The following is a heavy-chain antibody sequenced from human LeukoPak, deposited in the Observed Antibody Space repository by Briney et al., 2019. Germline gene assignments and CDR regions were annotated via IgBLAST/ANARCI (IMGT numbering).Heavy chain of an antibody. CDR2: IIPIFGTA. J-gene: IGHJ5*02. V-gene: IGHV1-69*06. CDR3: ARDVGSVVVVADTGNWFDP. Sequence: ASVKVSCKASGGTFSSYAISWVRQAPGQGLEWMGRIIPIFGTANYAQKFQGRVTITADKSTSTAYMELSSLRSEDTAVYYCARDVGSVVVVADTGNWFDPWGQGTLVTVSS. D-gene: IGHD2-15*01. CDR1: GGTFSSYA.